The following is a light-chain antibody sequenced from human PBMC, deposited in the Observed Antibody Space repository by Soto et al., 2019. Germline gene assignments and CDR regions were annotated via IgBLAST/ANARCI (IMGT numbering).Light chain of an antibody. Sequence: ESVLTQSPGTLSLSPGERATLCCRASQSVSSSYLAWYQQKPGQAPRLLIYGTSSRATGIPDRFSGSGSGTDFTLTISRLQPDDFATYYCQQYNSYSWTFGQGTKVDIK. CDR3: QQYNSYSWT. J-gene: IGKJ1*01. CDR1: QSVSSSY. CDR2: GTS. V-gene: IGKV3-20*01.